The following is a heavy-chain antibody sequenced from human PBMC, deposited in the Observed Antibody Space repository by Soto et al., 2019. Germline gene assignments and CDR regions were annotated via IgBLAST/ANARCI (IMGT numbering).Heavy chain of an antibody. CDR2: IFYSGST. Sequence: SGTLSLTCTVSGGSISSSIYYWGWIRQPPGKGLEWIGSIFYSGSTYYNPSLKSRVTMSVDTSKNQFSLKLSSVTAADTAVYYCASPKIAFYNWFDPWGQGTLVTVSS. D-gene: IGHD3-3*02. CDR1: GGSISSSIYY. V-gene: IGHV4-39*01. J-gene: IGHJ5*02. CDR3: ASPKIAFYNWFDP.